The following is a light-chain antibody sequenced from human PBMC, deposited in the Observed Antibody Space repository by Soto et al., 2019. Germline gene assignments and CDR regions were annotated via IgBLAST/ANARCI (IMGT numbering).Light chain of an antibody. J-gene: IGKJ2*01. CDR2: GAS. CDR1: QSVSSS. V-gene: IGKV3-15*01. CDR3: QQYNNWPLYT. Sequence: EIVMTQSPATLSVSPGERATLTCRASQSVSSSLAWYQQKPGQAPRLLIYGASTRATGIPARFSGSRSGTEFTLTISSLQSEDFAVYSCQQYNNWPLYTFGQGTKLEIK.